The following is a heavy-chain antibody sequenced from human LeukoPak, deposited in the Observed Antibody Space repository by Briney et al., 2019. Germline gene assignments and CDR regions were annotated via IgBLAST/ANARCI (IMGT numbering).Heavy chain of an antibody. CDR3: ARDFSSGYSYGYSYDY. V-gene: IGHV1-46*01. J-gene: IGHJ4*02. Sequence: ASVKVSCKASGFTFSSYGITWVRQAPGQGLEWMGMINPSGGSTTYAQRFQGRVTMTRDTSTSTVSMELSSLRSEDTAVYYCARDFSSGYSYGYSYDYWGQGTLVTVSS. D-gene: IGHD5-18*01. CDR2: INPSGGST. CDR1: GFTFSSYG.